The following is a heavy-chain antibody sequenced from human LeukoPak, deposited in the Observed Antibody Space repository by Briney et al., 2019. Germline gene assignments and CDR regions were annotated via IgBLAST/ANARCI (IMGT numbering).Heavy chain of an antibody. V-gene: IGHV1-2*02. J-gene: IGHJ3*02. CDR3: AREYCSSTSCYIQAFDI. Sequence: ASVEVSCKASGYTFTGYYMHWVRQAPGQGLEWMGWINPNSGGTNYAQKFQGRVTMTRDTSISTAYMELSRLRSDDTAVYYCAREYCSSTSCYIQAFDIWGQGTMVTVSS. CDR1: GYTFTGYY. D-gene: IGHD2-2*02. CDR2: INPNSGGT.